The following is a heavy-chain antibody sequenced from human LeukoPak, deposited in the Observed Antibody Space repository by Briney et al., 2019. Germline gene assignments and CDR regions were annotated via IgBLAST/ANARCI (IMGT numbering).Heavy chain of an antibody. CDR3: ARDSIVVVPAAMQGFWFDP. CDR2: IYTSGST. D-gene: IGHD2-2*01. V-gene: IGHV4-4*07. CDR1: GGSISSYY. Sequence: SETLSLTCTVSGGSISSYYWSWIRQPAGKGLEWIGRIYTSGSTNYNPSLKSRVTMSVDTSKNQFSLKLSSVTAADTAMYYCARDSIVVVPAAMQGFWFDPWGQGTLVTVSS. J-gene: IGHJ5*02.